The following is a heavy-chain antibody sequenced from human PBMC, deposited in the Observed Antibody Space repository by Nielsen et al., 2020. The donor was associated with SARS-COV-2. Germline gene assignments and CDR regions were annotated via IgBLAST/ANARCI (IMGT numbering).Heavy chain of an antibody. Sequence: WIRQPPGKGLEWVSYISSSGSTIYYADSVKGRFTISRDNAKNSLYLQMNSLRAEDTAVYYCARAGNHYGGRARGFYFDYWGQRTLVTVSS. CDR2: ISSSGSTI. V-gene: IGHV3-11*01. J-gene: IGHJ4*02. D-gene: IGHD4-23*01. CDR3: ARAGNHYGGRARGFYFDY.